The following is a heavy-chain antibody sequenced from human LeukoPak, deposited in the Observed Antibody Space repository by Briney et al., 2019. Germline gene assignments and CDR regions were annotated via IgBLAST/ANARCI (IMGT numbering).Heavy chain of an antibody. CDR1: GGSISSYY. CDR3: ARAIDSYYYDSSGHVGYYFDY. V-gene: IGHV4-4*07. Sequence: SETLSLTCTVSGGSISSYYWSWIRQPAGKGLEWIGRIYTSGSTNYNPSLKSRVTMSVDTSKNQFSLKLSSVTAADTAVYYCARAIDSYYYDSSGHVGYYFDYWGRGTLVTVSS. CDR2: IYTSGST. J-gene: IGHJ4*02. D-gene: IGHD3-22*01.